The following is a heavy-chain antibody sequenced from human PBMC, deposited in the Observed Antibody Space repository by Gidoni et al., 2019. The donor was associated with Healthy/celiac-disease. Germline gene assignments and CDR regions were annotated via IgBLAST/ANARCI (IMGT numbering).Heavy chain of an antibody. V-gene: IGHV3-23*01. CDR2: ISGSGGST. CDR1: GFTFSSYA. Sequence: EVQLLESGGGLVQPGGSLRLSCAASGFTFSSYAMRWVRQAPGKGLEWVSAISGSGGSTYYADSVKGRFTISRDNSKNTLYLQMNSLRAEDTAVYYCAKDELEMPVGFDYWGQGTLVTVSS. J-gene: IGHJ4*02. CDR3: AKDELEMPVGFDY. D-gene: IGHD1-1*01.